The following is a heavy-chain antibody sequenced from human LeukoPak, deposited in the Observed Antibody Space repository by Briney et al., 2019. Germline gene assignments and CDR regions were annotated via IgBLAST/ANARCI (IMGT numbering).Heavy chain of an antibody. J-gene: IGHJ4*02. CDR1: GFTFSNYG. D-gene: IGHD3-16*01. V-gene: IGHV3-30*18. CDR3: AKRGDGGHKSLEY. CDR2: ITYDGSSE. Sequence: PGTSLRLPCAASGFTFSNYGVHWVRQAPGKGLEWVATITYDGSSEYYADSVKDRFTVSRDNSKNTLYLQMSSLKTEDTAVYYCAKRGDGGHKSLEYWGQGTLVIVSS.